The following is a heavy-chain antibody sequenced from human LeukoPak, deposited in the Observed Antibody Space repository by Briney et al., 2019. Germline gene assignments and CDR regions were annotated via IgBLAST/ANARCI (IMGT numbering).Heavy chain of an antibody. CDR3: ARAGHCSSITCYFDY. J-gene: IGHJ4*02. CDR1: GASMSSGGYY. CDR2: IYYSGST. V-gene: IGHV4-31*03. Sequence: SETLSLTCTVSGASMSSGGYYWSWIRQHPGKGLEWIGYIYYSGSTYYNPSLKSRVIVPVDTSKNQVSLNLSSVTAADTAVYYCARAGHCSSITCYFDYWGQGTLVTVSS. D-gene: IGHD2-2*01.